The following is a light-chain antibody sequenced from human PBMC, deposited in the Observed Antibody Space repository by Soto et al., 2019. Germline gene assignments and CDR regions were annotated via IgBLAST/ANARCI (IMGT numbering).Light chain of an antibody. CDR1: QSVGSY. Sequence: EIVLTQSPATLSLSPGERATLSCRASQSVGSYLVWYQQKPGQAPRLLIYDASNRATGIPARFSGSGSGTDFTLTISSLEPEDFVVYYCQQRSNWPLTFGPGTKVDIK. CDR3: QQRSNWPLT. J-gene: IGKJ3*01. V-gene: IGKV3-11*01. CDR2: DAS.